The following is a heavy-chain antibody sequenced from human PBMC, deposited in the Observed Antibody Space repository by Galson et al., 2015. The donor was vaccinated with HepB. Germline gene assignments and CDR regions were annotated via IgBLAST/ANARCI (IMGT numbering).Heavy chain of an antibody. CDR1: GFTFSSYG. CDR2: ISYDGSNK. J-gene: IGHJ4*02. CDR3: AKGGTIFGVVTEFDY. D-gene: IGHD3-3*01. Sequence: SLRLSCAASGFTFSSYGMHWVRQAPGKGLEWVAVISYDGSNKYYADSVKGRFTISRDNSKNTLYLQMNSLRAEDTAVYYCAKGGTIFGVVTEFDYWGQGALVTVSS. V-gene: IGHV3-30*18.